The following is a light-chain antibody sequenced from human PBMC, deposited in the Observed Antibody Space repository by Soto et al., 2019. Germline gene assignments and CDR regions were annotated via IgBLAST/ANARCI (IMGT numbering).Light chain of an antibody. V-gene: IGLV2-14*01. CDR1: SSDVGGYNY. CDR2: EVS. J-gene: IGLJ1*01. CDR3: SSYTSSSTPYV. Sequence: QSALTQPASVSGSPGQSITISCTGPSSDVGGYNYVSWYQQHPGKAPKLMIYEVSNRPSGVSNRFSGSKSGNTASLTISGLQAEDEAYYYCSSYTSSSTPYVFGTVTKVTVL.